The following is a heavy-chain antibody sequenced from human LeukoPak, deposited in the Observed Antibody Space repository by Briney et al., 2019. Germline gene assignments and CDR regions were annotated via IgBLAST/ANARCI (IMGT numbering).Heavy chain of an antibody. CDR2: MNPNSGNT. D-gene: IGHD5-18*01. Sequence: ASVKVSCKASGGTFSSYAISWVRQATGQGLEWMGWMNPNSGNTGYAQKFQGRVTMTRNTSISTAYMELSSLRSEDTAVYYCARGDTAMLHDYWGQGTLVTVSS. CDR1: GGTFSSYA. CDR3: ARGDTAMLHDY. J-gene: IGHJ4*02. V-gene: IGHV1-8*02.